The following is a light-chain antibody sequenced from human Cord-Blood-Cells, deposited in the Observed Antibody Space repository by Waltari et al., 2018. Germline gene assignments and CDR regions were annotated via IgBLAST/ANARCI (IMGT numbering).Light chain of an antibody. V-gene: IGKV1-39*01. Sequence: DIQMTQSPSSLSASVGDRVTITCRASQTLSSYFNWYQQKPGKAPNLLIYAASSLHSGAPTRFSGSGSGPDSTLTIGSLEPEDFEHYYCHQSYRTPWTFGQGTKVEIK. CDR2: AAS. CDR1: QTLSSY. J-gene: IGKJ1*01. CDR3: HQSYRTPWT.